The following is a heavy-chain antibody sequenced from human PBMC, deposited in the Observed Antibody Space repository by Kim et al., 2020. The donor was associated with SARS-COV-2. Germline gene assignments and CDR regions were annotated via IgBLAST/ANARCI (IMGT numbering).Heavy chain of an antibody. V-gene: IGHV3-66*01. D-gene: IGHD5-18*01. CDR2: IYVDGNT. J-gene: IGHJ1*01. Sequence: GGSLRLSCAASGFSVRSFYMSWVRQAPGEGLEWLSVIYVDGNTHYADSVRGRFTISRDNSENIVYLQLNTLRVEDTAVYYCAREQVDGYWSWGQGTLAPV. CDR1: GFSVRSFY. CDR3: AREQVDGYWS.